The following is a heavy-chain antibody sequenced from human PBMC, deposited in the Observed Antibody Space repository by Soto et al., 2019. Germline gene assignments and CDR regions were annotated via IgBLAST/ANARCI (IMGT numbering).Heavy chain of an antibody. CDR1: GGSISSSSYY. D-gene: IGHD2-15*01. Sequence: SETLSLTCTVSGGSISSSSYYWGWIRQPPGKGLEWIGSIYYSGSTSYNPSLKSRVTISVDTSKNQFSLKLSSVTAADTAVYYCARVRWYCSGGSCYRVGYFQHWGQGTLVTVSS. CDR2: IYYSGST. V-gene: IGHV4-39*01. CDR3: ARVRWYCSGGSCYRVGYFQH. J-gene: IGHJ1*01.